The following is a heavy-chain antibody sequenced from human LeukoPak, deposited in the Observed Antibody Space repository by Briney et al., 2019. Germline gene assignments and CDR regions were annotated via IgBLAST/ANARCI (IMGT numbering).Heavy chain of an antibody. Sequence: GGSLRLSCAASGFTVSSNYMSWVRQAPGKGLEWVSVIYGGGSTYYADSVKGRFTISRDNSKNTLYLQMNSLRAEDTAVYYCARVFTWNYEDFDYWGQGTLVTVSS. CDR3: ARVFTWNYEDFDY. J-gene: IGHJ4*02. CDR2: IYGGGST. V-gene: IGHV3-66*02. D-gene: IGHD1-7*01. CDR1: GFTVSSNY.